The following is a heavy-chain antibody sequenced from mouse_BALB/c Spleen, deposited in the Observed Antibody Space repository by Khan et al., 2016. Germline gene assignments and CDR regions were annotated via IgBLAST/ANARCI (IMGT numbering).Heavy chain of an antibody. CDR1: GFTFSSYA. D-gene: IGHD1-1*01. V-gene: IGHV5-9-3*01. CDR3: VYSYCSSGAMDY. CDR2: ISSGGSYT. J-gene: IGHJ4*01. Sequence: EVELVESGGGLVKPGGSLKLSCAASGFTFSSYAMSWVRQTPEKRLEWVATISSGGSYTYYPDSVKGRFTISRDTDTNTLYLQMSSLRSEDTAMYYCVYSYCSSGAMDYWGQGTSVTVAS.